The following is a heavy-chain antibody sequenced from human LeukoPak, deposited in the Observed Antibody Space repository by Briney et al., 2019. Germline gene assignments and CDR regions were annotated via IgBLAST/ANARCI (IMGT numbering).Heavy chain of an antibody. Sequence: PGGSLRLSCAASGFTFDDYAMHWVRQAPGKGLEWVSGISWNSGSIGYADSVKGRFTISRDNAKNSLYLQMNSPRAEDTALYYCAKDSSYYYDSSGYYSRRYFDYWGQGTLVTVSS. V-gene: IGHV3-9*01. CDR1: GFTFDDYA. CDR2: ISWNSGSI. D-gene: IGHD3-22*01. J-gene: IGHJ4*02. CDR3: AKDSSYYYDSSGYYSRRYFDY.